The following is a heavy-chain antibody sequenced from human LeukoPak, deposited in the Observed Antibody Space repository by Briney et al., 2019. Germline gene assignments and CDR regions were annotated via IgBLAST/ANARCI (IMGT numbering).Heavy chain of an antibody. CDR1: GFTFSTYL. V-gene: IGHV3-74*01. Sequence: GGSLRLSCAASGFTFSTYLMHWVRQAPGKGLVWVSQINSDSGRTRYADSVKGRLTISRDNAKNTVCLQINSLRAEDTAMYYCARGRNGFFDYWGHGTLVTVSS. CDR2: INSDSGRT. D-gene: IGHD5-24*01. J-gene: IGHJ4*01. CDR3: ARGRNGFFDY.